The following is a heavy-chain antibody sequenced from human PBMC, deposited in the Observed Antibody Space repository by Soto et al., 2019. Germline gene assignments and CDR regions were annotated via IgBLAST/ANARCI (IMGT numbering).Heavy chain of an antibody. D-gene: IGHD3-22*01. J-gene: IGHJ4*02. CDR3: ARGGYFDSSGYLGY. CDR1: GYTFTSYG. CDR2: INPGNGKT. Sequence: QVQLVQSGAEVKKPGASVRVSCKASGYTFTSYGMNWVRQAPGRRLEWMGWINPGNGKTKYSQKVQGRLIITRDTSASTAYMQLSSLTSEDTAIYYCARGGYFDSSGYLGYWGQGTLVTVS. V-gene: IGHV1-3*01.